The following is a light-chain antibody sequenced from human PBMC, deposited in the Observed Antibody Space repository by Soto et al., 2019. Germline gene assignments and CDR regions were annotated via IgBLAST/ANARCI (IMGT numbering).Light chain of an antibody. J-gene: IGKJ3*01. V-gene: IGKV1-9*01. CDR1: QGISSY. CDR2: AAS. CDR3: QQLNSYPGT. Sequence: DIQLTQSPSFLSASVGDRVTITCRASQGISSYLAWYQQKPGKAPKLLIYAASTLQSGVPSRFSGSGSGTEFTLPRSRLQPEDFATYYCQQLNSYPGTFGPGTKVDIK.